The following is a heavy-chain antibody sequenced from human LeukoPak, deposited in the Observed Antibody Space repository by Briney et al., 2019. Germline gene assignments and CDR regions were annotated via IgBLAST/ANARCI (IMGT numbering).Heavy chain of an antibody. V-gene: IGHV1-2*04. Sequence: ASVKVSCKASGYTFTGYYMHWVRQAPGQGLEWMGWINPNSGGTNYAQKFQGWVTMTRDTSISTAYMELSRLRSDDTAVYYCVRAGVQWFVEFSGWGQGTLVTVSS. CDR2: INPNSGGT. CDR1: GYTFTGYY. J-gene: IGHJ4*02. D-gene: IGHD3-10*01. CDR3: VRAGVQWFVEFSG.